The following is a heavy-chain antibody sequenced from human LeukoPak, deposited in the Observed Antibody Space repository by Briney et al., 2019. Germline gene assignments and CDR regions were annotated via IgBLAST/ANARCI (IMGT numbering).Heavy chain of an antibody. D-gene: IGHD3-10*01. CDR2: IRYGGSNK. Sequence: GGSLRLSCAASGFTFSSYGMHWVRQAPGKGLEWVAFIRYGGSNKYYPDSVKGRFISASDNSKNTLHLQMNSLRVEDTAAHYSTPDPKRYGSGSYYNVFDYWGPGTLVTVSS. J-gene: IGHJ4*02. CDR3: TPDPKRYGSGSYYNVFDY. V-gene: IGHV3-30*02. CDR1: GFTFSSYG.